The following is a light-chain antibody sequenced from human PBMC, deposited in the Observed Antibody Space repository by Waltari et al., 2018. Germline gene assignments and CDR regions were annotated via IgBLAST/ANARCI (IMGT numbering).Light chain of an antibody. V-gene: IGLV2-14*01. CDR1: SSDVGRYNY. CDR3: TSYASSGTYV. J-gene: IGLJ1*01. CDR2: DVS. Sequence: QSALTQPASVSGSPGQSIPISCTGSSSDVGRYNYVYWYQQHPAKAPKVLIYDVSKWPSGVSNRFSGSKSGNTASLTISGLQAEDEADYYCTSYASSGTYVFGTGTKVTVL.